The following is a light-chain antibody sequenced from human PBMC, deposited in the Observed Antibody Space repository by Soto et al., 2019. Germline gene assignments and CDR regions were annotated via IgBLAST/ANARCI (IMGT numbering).Light chain of an antibody. J-gene: IGKJ1*01. CDR1: ETISTC. CDR3: HHYET. CDR2: DAS. V-gene: IGKV1-39*01. Sequence: DTQMTQSPSSLSASVGDRVTITCRASETISTCXXWXXXXXGXXPKLLIYDASSLQSGVPSRFSGSGSGTEFTLTISSLQPEDFATYYCHHYETLGQGNKVDIK.